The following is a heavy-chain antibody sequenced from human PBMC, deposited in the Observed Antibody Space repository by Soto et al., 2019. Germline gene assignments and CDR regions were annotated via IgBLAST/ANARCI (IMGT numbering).Heavy chain of an antibody. CDR2: XXPXDPRX. J-gene: IGHJ1*01. CDR3: SKFKYSTSVRYLQH. Sequence: PGESLKISCESSGYTFANYWIVWVRQVPGKGLEWXAIXXPXDPRXIXXPXXXGQVTISADKSISTAYLQWTSLKASDNAIYYCSKFKYSTSVRYLQHWGQGTPVTSPQ. D-gene: IGHD6-6*01. V-gene: IGHV5-51*01. CDR1: GYTFANYW.